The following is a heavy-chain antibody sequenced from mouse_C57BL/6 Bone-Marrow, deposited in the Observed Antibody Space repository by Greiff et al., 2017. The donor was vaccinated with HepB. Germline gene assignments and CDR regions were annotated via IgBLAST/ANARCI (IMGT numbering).Heavy chain of an antibody. V-gene: IGHV1-72*01. D-gene: IGHD1-1*01. CDR1: GYTFTSYW. J-gene: IGHJ1*03. CDR3: GRRTTVKDAGYFEV. Sequence: QVQLQQPGAELVQPGASVKLSCKASGYTFTSYWMHWVKQRPGRGLEWIGMIDPNSGGTKYNEKFKSKATLTVDKPSRTADMQLSSLTSEDAAVYYCGRRTTVKDAGYFEVWGTGTTVTVSS. CDR2: IDPNSGGT.